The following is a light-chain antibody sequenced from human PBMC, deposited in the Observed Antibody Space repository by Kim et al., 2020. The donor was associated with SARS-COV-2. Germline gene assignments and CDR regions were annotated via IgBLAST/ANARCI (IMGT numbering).Light chain of an antibody. V-gene: IGKV3-11*01. CDR2: DAS. Sequence: SPGESATLSCRASQSVSSNLAWYQQKPGQAPRLLIYDASNRATGIPARFSGSGSGTDFTLTISSLEPEDFAVYYCQQRYNWPPITFGQGTRLEIK. J-gene: IGKJ5*01. CDR3: QQRYNWPPIT. CDR1: QSVSSN.